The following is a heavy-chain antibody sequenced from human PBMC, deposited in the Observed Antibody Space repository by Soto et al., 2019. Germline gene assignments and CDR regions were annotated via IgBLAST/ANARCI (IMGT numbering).Heavy chain of an antibody. CDR2: IIPIFGTA. V-gene: IGHV1-69*12. CDR1: GGTFSSYA. J-gene: IGHJ2*01. Sequence: QVQLVQSGAEVKKPGSSVKVSCKASGGTFSSYAISWVRQAPGQGLEWMGGIIPIFGTANYAQKFQGRVTITAAXXTXAXXMEPSSLRSEDTAVYYCARDPSLGYSYGPHWYFDLWGRGTLVTVSS. D-gene: IGHD5-18*01. CDR3: ARDPSLGYSYGPHWYFDL.